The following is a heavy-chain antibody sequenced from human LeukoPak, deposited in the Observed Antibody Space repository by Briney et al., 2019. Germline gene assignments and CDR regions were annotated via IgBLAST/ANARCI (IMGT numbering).Heavy chain of an antibody. CDR3: SRVLCNYYGQPRHYYYYYMDV. Sequence: SVKVSCKASGGTFSSYAISWVRQAPGQGLEWMGGIIPIFGTANYAQKFQGRVTITADESTSTAYMELSSLRSEDTAVYYCSRVLCNYYGQPRHYYYYYMDVWGKGTTVTVSS. V-gene: IGHV1-69*13. D-gene: IGHD4-11*01. J-gene: IGHJ6*03. CDR2: IIPIFGTA. CDR1: GGTFSSYA.